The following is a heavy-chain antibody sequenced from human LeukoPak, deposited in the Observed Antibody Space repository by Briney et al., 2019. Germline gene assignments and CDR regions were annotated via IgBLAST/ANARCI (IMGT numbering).Heavy chain of an antibody. J-gene: IGHJ4*02. Sequence: SETLSLTCTVSCGSISSYYRSWIRQPPGKGLEWIGYIYYSGSTNYNPSLKSRVTISVDTSKNQCSLKLSSVNATDTAAYHRPRAPYVSGGYYDYYFDYWGQGTLVTVSS. CDR3: PRAPYVSGGYYDYYFDY. CDR2: IYYSGST. CDR1: CGSISSYY. D-gene: IGHD3-22*01. V-gene: IGHV4-59*08.